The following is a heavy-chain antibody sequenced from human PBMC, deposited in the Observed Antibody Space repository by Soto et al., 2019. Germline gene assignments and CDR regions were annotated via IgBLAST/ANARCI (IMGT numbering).Heavy chain of an antibody. CDR3: ATITYDSSGYSDAFDI. CDR2: IYYSGST. Sequence: PSETLSLTCTVSGGSISSYYWSWIRQPPGKGLEWIGYIYYSGSTNYNPSLKSRVTISVDTSKNQFSLKLSSVTAADTAVYYCATITYDSSGYSDAFDIWGQGTMVTVSS. J-gene: IGHJ3*02. CDR1: GGSISSYY. V-gene: IGHV4-59*08. D-gene: IGHD3-22*01.